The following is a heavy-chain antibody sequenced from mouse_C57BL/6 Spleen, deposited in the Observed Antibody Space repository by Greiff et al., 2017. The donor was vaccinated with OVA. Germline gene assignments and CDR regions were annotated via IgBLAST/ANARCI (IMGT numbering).Heavy chain of an antibody. CDR2: ISSGGDYI. CDR3: TREGSSGYYFDY. J-gene: IGHJ2*01. V-gene: IGHV5-9-1*02. D-gene: IGHD3-2*02. Sequence: EVQGVESGEGLVKPGGSLKLSCAASGFTFSSYAMSWVRQTPEKRLEWVAYISSGGDYIYYADTVKGRFTISRDNARNTLYLQMSSLKSEDTAMYYCTREGSSGYYFDYWGQGTTLTVSS. CDR1: GFTFSSYA.